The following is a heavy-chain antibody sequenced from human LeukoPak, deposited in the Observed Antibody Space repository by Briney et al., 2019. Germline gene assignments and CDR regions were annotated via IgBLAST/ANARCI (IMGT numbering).Heavy chain of an antibody. CDR1: GGSITTYY. D-gene: IGHD1-14*01. CDR2: VSTSGT. Sequence: SETLSLTCTVSGGSITTYYWSWIRQPPGKGLEWIGRVSTSGTSYKASLRSRVTMSIDTSKNHLSLQLSSVTAADTAVYYCARDGRGIFDYWGQGTLVTVSS. CDR3: ARDGRGIFDY. V-gene: IGHV4-4*07. J-gene: IGHJ4*02.